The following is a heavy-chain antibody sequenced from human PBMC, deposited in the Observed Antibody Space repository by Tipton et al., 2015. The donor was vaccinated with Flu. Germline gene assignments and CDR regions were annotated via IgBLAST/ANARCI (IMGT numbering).Heavy chain of an antibody. CDR2: IDGVGATT. CDR1: GFTISTYE. CDR3: VKDGNRQVAYYYYGVDV. Sequence: SLRLSCAASGFTISTYEMSWVRQAPGKGLEWVSYIDGVGATTYYPDSVKGRFTISRDNSKNTLFLQMNSLRAEDTAVYFCVKDGNRQVAYYYYGVDVWGQGTTVTVSS. J-gene: IGHJ6*02. D-gene: IGHD1-14*01. V-gene: IGHV3-23*01.